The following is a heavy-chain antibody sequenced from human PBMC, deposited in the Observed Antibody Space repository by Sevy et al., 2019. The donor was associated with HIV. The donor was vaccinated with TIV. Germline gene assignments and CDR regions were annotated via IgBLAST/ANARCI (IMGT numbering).Heavy chain of an antibody. CDR1: GFTFSSYA. CDR3: AKDLPVVGSCWYSPLYFDY. D-gene: IGHD6-19*01. V-gene: IGHV3-23*01. J-gene: IGHJ4*02. CDR2: ISGSGGST. Sequence: GGSLRLSCAASGFTFSSYAMSWVRQAPGKGLEWVSAISGSGGSTYYADSVKGRFTISSDNSKNTLYLQMNSLRAEDTAVYYCAKDLPVVGSCWYSPLYFDYWGQGTLVTVSS.